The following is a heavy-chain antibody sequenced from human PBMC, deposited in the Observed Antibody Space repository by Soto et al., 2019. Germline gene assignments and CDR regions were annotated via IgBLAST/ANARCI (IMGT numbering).Heavy chain of an antibody. D-gene: IGHD3-9*01. CDR3: ARDTTLYDILTGYSVAWFDP. CDR1: GGSVSSGSYY. Sequence: SETLSLTCTVSGGSVSSGSYYWSWIRQPPGKGLEWIGYIYYSGSTNYNPSLKGRVTISVDTSKNQFSLKLSSVTAADTAVYYCARDTTLYDILTGYSVAWFDPWGQGTLVTVSS. CDR2: IYYSGST. J-gene: IGHJ5*02. V-gene: IGHV4-61*01.